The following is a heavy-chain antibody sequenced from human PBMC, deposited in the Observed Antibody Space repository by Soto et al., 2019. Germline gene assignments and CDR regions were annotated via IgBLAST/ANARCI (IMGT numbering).Heavy chain of an antibody. V-gene: IGHV1-2*02. D-gene: IGHD6-19*01. CDR1: GYTFTGYY. CDR2: FNPNSGGT. CDR3: ARDGGLVAGTPQDLGY. Sequence: QVQLVQSGAEVKKPGASVKVSCKASGYTFTGYYMHWVRQAPGQGLEWMGWFNPNSGGTNYAQKFQGRVTMTRDTSISTAYMELSRLRSDDTAVYYCARDGGLVAGTPQDLGYWGQGTLVTVSS. J-gene: IGHJ4*02.